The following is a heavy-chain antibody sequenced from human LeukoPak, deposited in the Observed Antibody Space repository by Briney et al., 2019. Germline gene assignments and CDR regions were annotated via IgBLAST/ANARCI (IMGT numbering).Heavy chain of an antibody. CDR3: AKDHGWFGELSNGGYGMDV. V-gene: IGHV3-30*18. D-gene: IGHD3-10*01. CDR1: GFTFSSYG. Sequence: GGSLRLSCAASGFTFSSYGMHWVRQAPGKGLEWVAVISYDGSNKYYADSVKGRFTISRDNSKNTLYLQMNSLRAEDTAVYYCAKDHGWFGELSNGGYGMDVWGQGTTVTVYS. J-gene: IGHJ6*02. CDR2: ISYDGSNK.